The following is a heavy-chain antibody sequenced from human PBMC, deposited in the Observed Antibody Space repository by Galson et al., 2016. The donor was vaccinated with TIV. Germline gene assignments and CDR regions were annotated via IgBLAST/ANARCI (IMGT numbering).Heavy chain of an antibody. CDR3: ARHHDFWSGPGYFYMDV. D-gene: IGHD3-3*01. CDR2: IYPADSET. V-gene: IGHV5-51*01. J-gene: IGHJ6*03. CDR1: GYSFTSYW. Sequence: QSGAEVKKSGESLKISCKGSGYSFTSYWIAWVRQMPGQGLEWMGVIYPADSETRYSPSFQGQVTISADKSISTAYLQWSSLKASDTAIYYCARHHDFWSGPGYFYMDVWGKGTTVSVSS.